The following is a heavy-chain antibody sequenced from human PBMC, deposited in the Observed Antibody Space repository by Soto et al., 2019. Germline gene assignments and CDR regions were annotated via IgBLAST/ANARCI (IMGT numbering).Heavy chain of an antibody. D-gene: IGHD3-3*01. Sequence: ASVKVSCKASGYTFTSYAMHWVRQAPGQRLEWMGWINAGNGNTKYSQKFQGRVTITRDTSASTAHMELSSLRSEDTAVYYCARGYYDFWSGSPLPFDYWGQGTLVTVSS. CDR3: ARGYYDFWSGSPLPFDY. CDR2: INAGNGNT. J-gene: IGHJ4*02. V-gene: IGHV1-3*01. CDR1: GYTFTSYA.